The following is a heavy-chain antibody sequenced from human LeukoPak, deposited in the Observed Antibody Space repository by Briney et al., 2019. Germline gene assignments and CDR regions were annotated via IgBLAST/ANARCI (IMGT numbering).Heavy chain of an antibody. V-gene: IGHV3-43*02. Sequence: GGSLRLSCVASGLXFDDSAMHWVRQXPGKGLEWVSLISADGGSTFSADSVKGRFSISRDNSKNSLYLQMNSLRSEDTAMYYCAKESGKFDYWGQGTLVAVSS. CDR1: GLXFDDSA. CDR3: AKESGKFDY. J-gene: IGHJ4*02. CDR2: ISADGGST.